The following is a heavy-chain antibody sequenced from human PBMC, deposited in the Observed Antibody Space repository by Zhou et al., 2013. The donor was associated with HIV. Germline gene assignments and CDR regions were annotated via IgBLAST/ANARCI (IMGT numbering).Heavy chain of an antibody. J-gene: IGHJ6*03. CDR1: GGTFSSYA. CDR3: ASCDIVVVPAALENYYYMDV. CDR2: IIPIFGTA. V-gene: IGHV1-69*05. D-gene: IGHD2-2*01. Sequence: QVQLVQSGAEVKKPGSSVKVSCKASGGTFSSYAISWVRQAPGQGLEWMGGIIPIFGTANYAQKFQGRVTITTDESTSTAYMELSSLRSEDTAVYYCASCDIVVVPAALENYYYMDVWGKGTTVTVSS.